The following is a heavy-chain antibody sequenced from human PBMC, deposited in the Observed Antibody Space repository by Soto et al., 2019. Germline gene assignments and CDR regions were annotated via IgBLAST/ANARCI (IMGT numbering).Heavy chain of an antibody. D-gene: IGHD1-26*01. CDR3: ARADPGSGSYYVGGDY. CDR1: GGTFSSYT. Sequence: SVKVSCKASGGTFSSYTISWVRQAPGQGLEWMGRIIPILGIANYAQKFQGRVTITADKSTSTAYMELSSLRSEDTAVYYCARADPGSGSYYVGGDYWGQGTLVTVSS. J-gene: IGHJ4*02. CDR2: IIPILGIA. V-gene: IGHV1-69*02.